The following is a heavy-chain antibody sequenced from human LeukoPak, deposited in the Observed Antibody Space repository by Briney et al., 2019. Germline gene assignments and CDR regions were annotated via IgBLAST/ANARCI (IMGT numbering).Heavy chain of an antibody. Sequence: GALRLSCAASGFTFSTYSMNWVRQAPGKGLEWVSAISGSGGSTYYADSVKGRFTISRDNSKNTLYLQMNSLRAEDTAVYYCAKVLVPTYYYDSSGYYPFDYWGQGTLVTVSS. CDR2: ISGSGGST. J-gene: IGHJ4*02. D-gene: IGHD3-22*01. CDR3: AKVLVPTYYYDSSGYYPFDY. CDR1: GFTFSTYS. V-gene: IGHV3-23*01.